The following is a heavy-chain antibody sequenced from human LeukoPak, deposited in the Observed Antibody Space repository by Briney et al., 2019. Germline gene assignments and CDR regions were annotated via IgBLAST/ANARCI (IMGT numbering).Heavy chain of an antibody. CDR3: AKQSDYGSGSIDY. D-gene: IGHD3-10*01. V-gene: IGHV3-23*01. Sequence: GGSLRLSCAASGFTFSSYAMSWVRQAPGKGLEWVSAISGSGGSTYYADSVKGRFTISRDNSKDTLYLQMNSLRAEDTALYYYAKQSDYGSGSIDYWGQGTLVTVSS. J-gene: IGHJ4*02. CDR1: GFTFSSYA. CDR2: ISGSGGST.